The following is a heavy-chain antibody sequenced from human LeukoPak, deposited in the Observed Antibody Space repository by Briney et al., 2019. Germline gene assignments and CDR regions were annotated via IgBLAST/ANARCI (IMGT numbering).Heavy chain of an antibody. J-gene: IGHJ3*02. CDR2: ISSSSSYI. CDR3: ARVSTRWDIVVVPAAIEAFDI. V-gene: IGHV3-21*01. Sequence: GGSLRLSCAASGFTFSSYSMNWVRQAPGKGLEWVSSISSSSSYIYYTDSVKGRFTISRDDAKNSLYLQMNSLRAEDTAVYYCARVSTRWDIVVVPAAIEAFDIWGQGTMVTVSS. D-gene: IGHD2-2*01. CDR1: GFTFSSYS.